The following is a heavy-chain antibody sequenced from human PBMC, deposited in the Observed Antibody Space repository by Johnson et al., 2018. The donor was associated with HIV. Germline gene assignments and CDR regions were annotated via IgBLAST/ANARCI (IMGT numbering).Heavy chain of an antibody. D-gene: IGHD2-21*02. CDR3: ARKVVTADDAFDI. V-gene: IGHV3-64*01. J-gene: IGHJ3*02. CDR1: GFTFSSYA. Sequence: MQLVESGGGLVQPGGSLRLSCAASGFTFSSYAMHWVRQAPGKGLEYVSAISSNGGSTYYANSVKGRFTISRDNSKNTLYLQMGSLRAEDMAVYYCARKVVTADDAFDIWGQGTMVTVSS. CDR2: ISSNGGST.